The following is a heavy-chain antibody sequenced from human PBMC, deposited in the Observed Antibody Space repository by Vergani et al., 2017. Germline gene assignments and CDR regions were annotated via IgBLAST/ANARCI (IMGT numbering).Heavy chain of an antibody. J-gene: IGHJ6*03. CDR3: ARGVVVPAASHMDV. CDR1: GGSFSGYY. Sequence: QVQLQQWGAGLLKPSETLSLTCAVYGGSFSGYYWSWIRQPPWKGLEWIGEINHSGSTNYNPSLKSRVTISVDTSKNQFSLKLSSVTAADTAVYYCARGVVVPAASHMDVWGKGTTVTVSS. V-gene: IGHV4-34*01. D-gene: IGHD2-2*01. CDR2: INHSGST.